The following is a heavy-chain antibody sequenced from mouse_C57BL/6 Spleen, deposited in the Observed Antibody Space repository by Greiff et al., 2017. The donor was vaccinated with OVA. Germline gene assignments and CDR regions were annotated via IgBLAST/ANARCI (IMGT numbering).Heavy chain of an antibody. Sequence: EVKLVESGGGLVKPGGSLKLSCAASGFTFSSYAMSWVRQTPEKRLEWVATISDGGSYTYYPDNVKGRFTISRDNAKNNLSLQMSHLKSDETAMFYCASRTGTGYFDVWGTGTTVTVSS. CDR2: ISDGGSYT. CDR3: ASRTGTGYFDV. D-gene: IGHD4-1*01. V-gene: IGHV5-4*03. CDR1: GFTFSSYA. J-gene: IGHJ1*03.